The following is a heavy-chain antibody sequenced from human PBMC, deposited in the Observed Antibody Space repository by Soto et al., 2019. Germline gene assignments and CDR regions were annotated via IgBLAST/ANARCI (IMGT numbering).Heavy chain of an antibody. V-gene: IGHV1-18*01. J-gene: IGHJ6*02. CDR3: ARVAITLIRGLKVDFYSMDV. D-gene: IGHD3-10*01. CDR2: ISPHNDRT. Sequence: QVQLVQSGADVKKPGASVKVSCKASGYNFTSYGISWVRQAPGQGLEWMGWISPHNDRTKYARRFQDRVTMTTETPTSTVYMELGSLRSDDTAVYYCARVAITLIRGLKVDFYSMDVWGQGTTVTVSS. CDR1: GYNFTSYG.